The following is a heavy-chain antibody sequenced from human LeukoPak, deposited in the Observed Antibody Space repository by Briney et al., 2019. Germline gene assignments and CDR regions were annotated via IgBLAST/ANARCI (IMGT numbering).Heavy chain of an antibody. V-gene: IGHV1-18*01. CDR2: ISAYNGNT. J-gene: IGHJ4*02. D-gene: IGHD3-9*01. Sequence: ASVKVSCKASGYTFTSYGISWVRQAPGQGLEWMGWISAYNGNTNYAQKLQGRVTMTTDTSTSTAYMELRSLRSDDTAVYYCARKKSYYDILTGHDLDYWGQGTLGTVSS. CDR1: GYTFTSYG. CDR3: ARKKSYYDILTGHDLDY.